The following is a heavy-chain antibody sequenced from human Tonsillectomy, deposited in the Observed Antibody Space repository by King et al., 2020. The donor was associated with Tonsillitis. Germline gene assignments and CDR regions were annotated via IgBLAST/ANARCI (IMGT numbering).Heavy chain of an antibody. CDR3: AHIGHGLRVFDY. Sequence: TLKESGPTLVKPTQTLTPTCTFSGFSLSTSGVAVGWIRQPPGKALEWLALIYWDDDERYSPSLKNSLTITKDTSKNQVVLTMTNMDPVDTATYYCAHIGHGLRVFDYWGQGTLVTVSS. V-gene: IGHV2-5*02. D-gene: IGHD5-12*01. CDR2: IYWDDDE. CDR1: GFSLSTSGVA. J-gene: IGHJ4*02.